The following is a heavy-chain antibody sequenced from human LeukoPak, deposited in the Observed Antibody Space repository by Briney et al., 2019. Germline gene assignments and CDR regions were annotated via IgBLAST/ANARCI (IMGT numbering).Heavy chain of an antibody. CDR2: ISSSSSYI. CDR1: GFTFSRNS. V-gene: IGHV3-21*03. Sequence: GGSLRLSCAASGFTFSRNSMNWVRQAPGKGLEWVSSISSSSSYIYYADSVKGRFTISRDNSKNRLFLQMNSLRVEDSGVYYCAKRVPLTALDSWGQGTLVTVSS. D-gene: IGHD3-3*01. CDR3: AKRVPLTALDS. J-gene: IGHJ5*01.